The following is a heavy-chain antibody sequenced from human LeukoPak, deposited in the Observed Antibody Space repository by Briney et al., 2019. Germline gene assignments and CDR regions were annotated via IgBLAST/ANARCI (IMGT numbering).Heavy chain of an antibody. CDR1: GFTFDDYA. D-gene: IGHD6-19*01. CDR2: ISWNSGSI. V-gene: IGHV3-9*01. J-gene: IGHJ4*02. Sequence: GGPLRLSCAASGFTFDDYAMHWVRQAPGKGLEWVSGISWNSGSIGYADSVKGRFTISRDNAKNSLYLQMNSLRAEDTAVYYCAKAGQWLAPGDYWGQGTLVTVSS. CDR3: AKAGQWLAPGDY.